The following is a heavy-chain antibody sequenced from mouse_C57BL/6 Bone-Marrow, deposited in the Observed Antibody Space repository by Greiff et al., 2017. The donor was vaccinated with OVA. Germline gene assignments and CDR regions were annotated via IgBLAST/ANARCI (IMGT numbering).Heavy chain of an antibody. D-gene: IGHD1-1*01. CDR3: ARIHYCGSRDY. CDR2: IYPGDGDT. Sequence: QVQLQQSGPELVRPGASVKLSCKASGYAFSSSWMNWVKQRPGKGLEWIGRIYPGDGDTNYNGKFKGKATLTADKSSSTAYMQLSSLTSEDSAVYYCARIHYCGSRDYWGQGTTLTVSA. J-gene: IGHJ2*01. V-gene: IGHV1-82*01. CDR1: GYAFSSSW.